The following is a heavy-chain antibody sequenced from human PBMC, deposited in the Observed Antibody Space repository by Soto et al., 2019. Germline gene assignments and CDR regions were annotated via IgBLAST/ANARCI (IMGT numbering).Heavy chain of an antibody. V-gene: IGHV3-53*01. CDR3: ARVRGIDAFDI. CDR1: GFTVSSNY. D-gene: IGHD3-3*01. Sequence: GSLRLSCAASGFTVSSNYMSWVRQAPGKGLEWVSVIYSGGSTYYADSVKGRFTISRDNSKNTLYLQMNSLRAEDTAVYYCARVRGIDAFDIWGQGTMVTVSS. J-gene: IGHJ3*02. CDR2: IYSGGST.